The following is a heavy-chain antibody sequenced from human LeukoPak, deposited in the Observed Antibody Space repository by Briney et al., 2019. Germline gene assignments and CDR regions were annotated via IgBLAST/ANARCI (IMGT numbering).Heavy chain of an antibody. V-gene: IGHV4-59*05. CDR3: ARSNWGYYYFDY. D-gene: IGHD7-27*01. CDR2: IYYSGST. Sequence: SETLSLTCTVSGGSISSYYWSWIRQPPGKGLEWIGSIYYSGSTYYNPSLKSRITISIDTPKNQFSLKLSSVTAADTAVYYCARSNWGYYYFDYWGQGTLVTVSS. J-gene: IGHJ4*02. CDR1: GGSISSYY.